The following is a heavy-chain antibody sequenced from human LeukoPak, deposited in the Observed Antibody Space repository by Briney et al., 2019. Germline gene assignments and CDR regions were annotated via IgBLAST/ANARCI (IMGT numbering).Heavy chain of an antibody. Sequence: PSETLSLTCTVSGGSISSYYWSWLRQPPGKGLEWIGYIYYSGSTNYNPSLKSRVTISVDTSKNQFSLKLSSVTAADTAVYYCARDGERDAFDIWGQGTMVTVSS. CDR1: GGSISSYY. V-gene: IGHV4-59*01. J-gene: IGHJ3*02. CDR2: IYYSGST. D-gene: IGHD7-27*01. CDR3: ARDGERDAFDI.